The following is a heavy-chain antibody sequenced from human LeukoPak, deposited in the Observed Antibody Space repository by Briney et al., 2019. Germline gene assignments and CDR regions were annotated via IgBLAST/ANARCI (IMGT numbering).Heavy chain of an antibody. J-gene: IGHJ4*02. CDR3: AREREMTTFDY. Sequence: PGGSLRLSCAASGFTFSSYAMHWVRQAPGKGLKWVAVISYDGSNKYYADSVKGRFTISRDNSKNTLYLQMNSLRAEDTAVYYCAREREMTTFDYWGQGTLVTVSS. CDR1: GFTFSSYA. CDR2: ISYDGSNK. D-gene: IGHD4-17*01. V-gene: IGHV3-30-3*01.